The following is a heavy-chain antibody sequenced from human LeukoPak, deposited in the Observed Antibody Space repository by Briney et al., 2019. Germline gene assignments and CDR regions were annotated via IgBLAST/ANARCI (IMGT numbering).Heavy chain of an antibody. J-gene: IGHJ5*02. Sequence: ASVKVSCKASGYSFTTYGISWVRQAPGQGLEWMGIINPSAGTTNYAQKFQDRVTMTRDMSTSTVYMELSSLRSEDTAVYYCAREAVTIFALVRTQTTKRPHRFDPWGQGTLVTVSS. CDR2: INPSAGTT. V-gene: IGHV1-46*01. CDR1: GYSFTTYG. CDR3: AREAVTIFALVRTQTTKRPHRFDP. D-gene: IGHD3/OR15-3a*01.